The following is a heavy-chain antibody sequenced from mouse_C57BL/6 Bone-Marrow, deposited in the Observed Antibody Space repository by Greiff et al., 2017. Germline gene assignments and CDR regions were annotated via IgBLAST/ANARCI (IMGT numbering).Heavy chain of an antibody. Sequence: EVKLMESGGGLVQPGGSLKLSCAASGIDFSRYWMSWVRRAPGKGLEWIGEINPDSSTINYAPYLKDKFIITRDNAKNTLYLQMSKVRSEDTARYYCARRGSAYDGYPHWYFDVWGTGTTVTVSS. CDR3: ARRGSAYDGYPHWYFDV. J-gene: IGHJ1*03. D-gene: IGHD2-3*01. CDR2: INPDSSTI. V-gene: IGHV4-1*01. CDR1: GIDFSRYW.